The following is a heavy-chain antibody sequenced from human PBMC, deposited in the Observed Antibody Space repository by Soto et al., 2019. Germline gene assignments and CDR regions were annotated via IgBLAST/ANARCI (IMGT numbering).Heavy chain of an antibody. V-gene: IGHV4-39*01. CDR3: ARQGREYYYGSGIEATNFDY. CDR2: IYYSGST. Sequence: PSETLSLTCTVSGGSISSSSYYWGWIRQPPGKGLEWIGSIYYSGSTYYNPSLKSRVTISVDTSKNQFSLKLSSVTAADTAVYYCARQGREYYYGSGIEATNFDYWGQGTLVTVSS. CDR1: GGSISSSSYY. J-gene: IGHJ4*02. D-gene: IGHD3-10*01.